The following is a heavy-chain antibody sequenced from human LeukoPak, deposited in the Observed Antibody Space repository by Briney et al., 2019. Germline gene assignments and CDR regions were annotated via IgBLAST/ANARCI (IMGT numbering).Heavy chain of an antibody. CDR1: GYTFTGYY. CDR3: AREAPSGSYYIPEYFQH. Sequence: ASVKVSCKASGYTFTGYYMHWVRQAPGQGLEWMGWINPNSGGTNYAQKFQGWVTMTRDTSISTAYMELSRLRSDDTAVYYCAREAPSGSYYIPEYFQHWGQGTLVTVSS. J-gene: IGHJ1*01. V-gene: IGHV1-2*04. CDR2: INPNSGGT. D-gene: IGHD1-26*01.